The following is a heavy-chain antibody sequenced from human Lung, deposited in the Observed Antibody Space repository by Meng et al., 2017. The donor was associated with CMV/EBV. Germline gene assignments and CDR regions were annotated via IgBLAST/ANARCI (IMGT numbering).Heavy chain of an antibody. Sequence: SCAASGFTFSSYAMHWVRQAPGKGLEWLAVISYDGSDKYYTDYVKGRFTISRDSSKNTLLLQMNSLRAEDTAVYYCARRNFYCTNGVCYLAYWGQGTLVTVSS. D-gene: IGHD2-8*01. CDR1: GFTFSSYA. J-gene: IGHJ4*02. CDR3: ARRNFYCTNGVCYLAY. CDR2: ISYDGSDK. V-gene: IGHV3-30*04.